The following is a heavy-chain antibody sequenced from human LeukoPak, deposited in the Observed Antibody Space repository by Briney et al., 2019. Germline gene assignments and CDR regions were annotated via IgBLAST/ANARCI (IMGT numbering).Heavy chain of an antibody. Sequence: SETLSLTCTVSGGSISSGSYYWSWIRQPAGKGLEWIGRIYTSGSTNYNPSLKSRVTISVDTSKNQFSLKLSSVTAADTAVYYCARDYEEGANYYYYYMDVRGKGTTVTISS. CDR2: IYTSGST. V-gene: IGHV4-61*02. J-gene: IGHJ6*03. CDR3: ARDYEEGANYYYYYMDV. D-gene: IGHD1-26*01. CDR1: GGSISSGSYY.